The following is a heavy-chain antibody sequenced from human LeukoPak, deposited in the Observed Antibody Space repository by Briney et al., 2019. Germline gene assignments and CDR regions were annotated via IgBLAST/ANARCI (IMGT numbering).Heavy chain of an antibody. D-gene: IGHD3-10*01. Sequence: ASVKVSCKASGYTFTSYGISWVRPAPGQGLEWMGWISAYNGNTNYAQKLQGRVTMTTDTSTSTAYMELRSLRSDDTAVYYCARNVLLWFGTLPYYFDYWGQGTLVTVSS. CDR1: GYTFTSYG. CDR3: ARNVLLWFGTLPYYFDY. J-gene: IGHJ4*02. V-gene: IGHV1-18*01. CDR2: ISAYNGNT.